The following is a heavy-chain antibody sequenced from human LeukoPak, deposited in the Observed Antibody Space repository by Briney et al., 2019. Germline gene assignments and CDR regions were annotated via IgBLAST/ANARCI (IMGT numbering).Heavy chain of an antibody. CDR1: GFTFSSYA. CDR3: ARDESSYAIDY. V-gene: IGHV3-7*03. D-gene: IGHD2-2*01. Sequence: GGSLRLSCAASGFTFSSYAMHWVRQAPGKGLEWVANIKQDGSEKYYVDSVKGRFTISRDNAKNSLYLQMNSLRAEDTAVYYCARDESSYAIDYWGQGTLVTVSS. CDR2: IKQDGSEK. J-gene: IGHJ4*02.